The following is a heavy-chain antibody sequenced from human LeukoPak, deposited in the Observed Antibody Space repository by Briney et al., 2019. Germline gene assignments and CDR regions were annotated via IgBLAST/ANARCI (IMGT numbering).Heavy chain of an antibody. J-gene: IGHJ4*02. CDR2: INPNSGGT. CDR1: GYTFTGYY. D-gene: IGHD3-10*01. Sequence: GASVKVSCKASGYTFTGYYMHWVRQAPGQGLEWMGWINPNSGGTNYAQKFQGRVTMTRDTSISTAYTELSRLRSDDTAVYYCARAGTMVRGVYFDYWGQGTLITVSS. CDR3: ARAGTMVRGVYFDY. V-gene: IGHV1-2*02.